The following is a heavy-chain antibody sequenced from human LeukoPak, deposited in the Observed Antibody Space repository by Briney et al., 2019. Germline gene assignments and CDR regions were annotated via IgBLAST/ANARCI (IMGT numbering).Heavy chain of an antibody. CDR3: ATLYSGSHSPMDV. D-gene: IGHD1-26*01. CDR1: GGSISSGDYY. V-gene: IGHV4-61*08. CDR2: IYTSGST. Sequence: SETLSLTCTVSGGSISSGDYYWSWIRQPPGKGLEWIGYIYTSGSTNYNPSLKSRVTISVDTSRNQFSLKLSSVTAADTAVYYCATLYSGSHSPMDVWGKGTTVTVSS. J-gene: IGHJ6*03.